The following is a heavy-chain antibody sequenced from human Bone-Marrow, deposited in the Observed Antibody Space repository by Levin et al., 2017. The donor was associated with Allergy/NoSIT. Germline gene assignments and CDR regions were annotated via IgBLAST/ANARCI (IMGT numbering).Heavy chain of an antibody. J-gene: IGHJ6*02. D-gene: IGHD4-23*01. V-gene: IGHV3-33*01. CDR3: ARHKDYGGNGYYYYGMDV. CDR1: GFTFSDFG. CDR2: IWYDGSNK. Sequence: PGGSLRLSCAASGFTFSDFGIHWVRQAPGKGLEWVAVIWYDGSNKYYTDSVKGRFTISRDNSKNTLYLQMDSLRAEDTALYFCARHKDYGGNGYYYYGMDVWGQGTTVTVSS.